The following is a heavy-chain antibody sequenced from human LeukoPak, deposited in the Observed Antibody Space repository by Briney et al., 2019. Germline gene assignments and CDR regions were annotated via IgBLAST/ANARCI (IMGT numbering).Heavy chain of an antibody. V-gene: IGHV4-39*01. J-gene: IGHJ1*01. Sequence: SETLSLTCTVSGDSISSSSYYWGWIRQPPGKGLEWIGSIYYSGSTYYNPSLKSRVTISVDTSKNQFSLKLSSVTAADTAVYYCARPRGSSNAEYFQHWGQGTLVTVSS. CDR2: IYYSGST. CDR1: GDSISSSSYY. D-gene: IGHD6-6*01. CDR3: ARPRGSSNAEYFQH.